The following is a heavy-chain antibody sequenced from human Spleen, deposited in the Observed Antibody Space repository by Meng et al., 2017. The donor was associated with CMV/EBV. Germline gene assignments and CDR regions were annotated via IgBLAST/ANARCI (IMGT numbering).Heavy chain of an antibody. J-gene: IGHJ3*02. CDR3: ARDPGWGALDI. CDR2: IKEDGSGK. D-gene: IGHD3-16*01. CDR1: GFTFSSYW. Sequence: GESLKISCAASGFTFSSYWMTWVRQAPGKGLEWVANIKEDGSGKYYVDSVKGRFIISRDNAKNSLYLQMNSLRAEDTAMYYCARDPGWGALDIWGQGTMVTVSS. V-gene: IGHV3-7*01.